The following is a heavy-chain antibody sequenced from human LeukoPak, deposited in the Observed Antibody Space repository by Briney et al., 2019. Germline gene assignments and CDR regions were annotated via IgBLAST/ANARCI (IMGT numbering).Heavy chain of an antibody. CDR3: GRASVDTAIYY. V-gene: IGHV1-46*01. Sequence: GASVKVSCKACGYTFSSYYMHWVRQVPGHGLEWMGIINPSGTSTSYAQKFQGRVTVTRDMSTSTVYMELSSLRSEDTAVYYCGRASVDTAIYYWGQGTLVTVSS. D-gene: IGHD5-18*01. CDR2: INPSGTST. CDR1: GYTFSSYY. J-gene: IGHJ4*02.